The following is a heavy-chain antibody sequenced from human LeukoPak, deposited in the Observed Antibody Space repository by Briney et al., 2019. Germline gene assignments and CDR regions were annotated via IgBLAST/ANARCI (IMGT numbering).Heavy chain of an antibody. J-gene: IGHJ4*02. V-gene: IGHV3-23*01. CDR3: AKYEPYYDILTGYSQYYFDY. CDR1: GFTFSSYA. Sequence: PGGSLRLSCAASGFTFSSYAMSWVRQAPGKGLEWVSATSGSGGSTYYADSVKGRFTISRDNSKNTLYLQMNSLRAEDTAVYYCAKYEPYYDILTGYSQYYFDYWGQGTLVTVSS. CDR2: TSGSGGST. D-gene: IGHD3-9*01.